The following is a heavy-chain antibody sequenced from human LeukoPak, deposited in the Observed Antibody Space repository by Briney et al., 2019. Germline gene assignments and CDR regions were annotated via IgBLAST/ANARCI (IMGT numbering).Heavy chain of an antibody. J-gene: IGHJ4*02. CDR3: TTAEVPKSTCY. Sequence: GGSLRLSCSASGFTFSAYTMNWVRQAPGQGLEWVSYISSGSSSVYYADSVKGRFTISRDNAKNSLYLQMNSLRAEDTAVYYCTTAEVPKSTCYWGQGTLVTVSS. D-gene: IGHD3-10*01. V-gene: IGHV3-48*04. CDR1: GFTFSAYT. CDR2: ISSGSSSV.